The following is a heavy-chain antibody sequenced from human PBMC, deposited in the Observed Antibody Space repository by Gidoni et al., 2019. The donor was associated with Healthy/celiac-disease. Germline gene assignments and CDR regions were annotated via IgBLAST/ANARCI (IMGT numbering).Heavy chain of an antibody. J-gene: IGHJ4*02. CDR1: GFTFSSYG. V-gene: IGHV3-33*01. D-gene: IGHD3-10*01. CDR3: ATQDRGFDY. CDR2: IWYDGSNK. Sequence: QVQLVESGGGVVQPGRSLRLSCAASGFTFSSYGMHWVRQAPGKGLEWVAGIWYDGSNKYYADSVKGRFTISRDNSKNTLYLQMNSLRAEDTAVYYCATQDRGFDYWGQGTLVTVSS.